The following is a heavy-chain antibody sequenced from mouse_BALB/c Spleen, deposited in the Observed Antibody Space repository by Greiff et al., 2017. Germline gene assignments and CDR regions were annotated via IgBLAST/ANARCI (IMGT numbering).Heavy chain of an antibody. CDR3: ARDYYGPDD. Sequence: EVQRVESGGGLVQPGGSLKLSCAASGFTFSSYGMSWVRQTPDKRLELVATINSNGGSTYYPDSVKGRFTISRDNAKNTLYLQMSSLKSEDTAMYYCARDYYGPDDWGQGTTLTVSS. V-gene: IGHV5-6-3*01. J-gene: IGHJ2*01. CDR2: INSNGGST. CDR1: GFTFSSYG. D-gene: IGHD2-1*01.